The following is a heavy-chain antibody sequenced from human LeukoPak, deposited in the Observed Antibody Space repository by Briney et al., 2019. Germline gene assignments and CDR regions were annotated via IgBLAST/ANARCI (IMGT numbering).Heavy chain of an antibody. D-gene: IGHD3-3*01. CDR1: GFTFSNYW. Sequence: PGGSLRLSCAASGFTFSNYWMSWVRQAPGKGLERVANIKEDGSDKYYLDSVKGRFTISRDNAKNSLYLQMNSLRAEDTAVYYCARDTAYDFWSGYPPGGSDYWGQGTLVTVSS. V-gene: IGHV3-7*01. CDR2: IKEDGSDK. CDR3: ARDTAYDFWSGYPPGGSDY. J-gene: IGHJ4*02.